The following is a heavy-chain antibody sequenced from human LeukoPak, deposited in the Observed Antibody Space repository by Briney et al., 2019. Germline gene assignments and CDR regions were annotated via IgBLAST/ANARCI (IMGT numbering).Heavy chain of an antibody. CDR2: INPNSGGT. CDR1: GYTFTGYC. Sequence: GASVKVSCKASGYTFTGYCMHWVRQAPGQGLEWMGWINPNSGGTNYAQKFQGRVTMTRDTSISTAYMELSRLRFDDTAVYYCARVSHDYVWGSYRSIDYWGQGTLVTVSS. CDR3: ARVSHDYVWGSYRSIDY. J-gene: IGHJ4*02. V-gene: IGHV1-2*02. D-gene: IGHD3-16*02.